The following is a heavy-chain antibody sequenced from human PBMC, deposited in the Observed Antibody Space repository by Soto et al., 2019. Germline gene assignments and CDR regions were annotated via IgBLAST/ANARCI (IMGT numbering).Heavy chain of an antibody. J-gene: IGHJ3*02. CDR3: ARDRAVAGTSAFDI. CDR1: GYTFTSYG. D-gene: IGHD6-19*01. CDR2: ISAYNGNT. V-gene: IGHV1-18*01. Sequence: QVQLVQPGAEVKKPGASVKVSCKASGYTFTSYGISWVRQAPGQGREGMGWISAYNGNTNYAQKLQGRVTMTTDTSTSTAYMELRSLRSDDTAVYYCARDRAVAGTSAFDIWGQGTMVTVSS.